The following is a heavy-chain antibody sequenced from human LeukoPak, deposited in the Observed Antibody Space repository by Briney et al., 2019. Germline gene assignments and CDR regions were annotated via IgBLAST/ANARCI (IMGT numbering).Heavy chain of an antibody. Sequence: GGSLRLSCAASGFTFSSYWMSWVRQAPGKGLEWVANIKQDGSEKYYVDSVKGRFTISRDNAKNSLYLQMNSLRAGDTAVYYCARDRTARLRSSREGDYWGQGTLVTVSS. CDR2: IKQDGSEK. V-gene: IGHV3-7*01. CDR3: ARDRTARLRSSREGDY. J-gene: IGHJ4*02. D-gene: IGHD4-17*01. CDR1: GFTFSSYW.